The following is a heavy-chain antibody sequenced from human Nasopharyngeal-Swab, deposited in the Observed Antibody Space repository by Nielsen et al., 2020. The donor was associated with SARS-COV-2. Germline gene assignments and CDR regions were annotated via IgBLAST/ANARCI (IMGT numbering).Heavy chain of an antibody. CDR3: ARDRRGLYNWNPESAFDY. D-gene: IGHD1-20*01. V-gene: IGHV3-33*01. J-gene: IGHJ4*02. CDR2: IWYDGSNK. CDR1: GFTFSSYG. Sequence: GESLKISCAASGFTFSSYGMHWVRQAPGKGLEWVAVIWYDGSNKYYADSVKGRFTISRDNSKNTLYLQMNSLRAEDTAVYYCARDRRGLYNWNPESAFDYWGQGTLVTVSS.